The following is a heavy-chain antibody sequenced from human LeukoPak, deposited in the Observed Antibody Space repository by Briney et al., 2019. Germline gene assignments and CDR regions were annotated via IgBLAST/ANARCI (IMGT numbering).Heavy chain of an antibody. D-gene: IGHD5-12*01. V-gene: IGHV4-30-4*01. J-gene: IGHJ4*02. CDR1: GGSISSGDYY. CDR2: IYYSGST. CDR3: ARGSRVATNRGSPDLDY. Sequence: PSETLSLTCTVPGGSISSGDYYWSWIRQPPGKGLEWIGYIYYSGSTYYNPSLKSRVTISVDTSKNQFSLKLSSVTAADTAVYYCARGSRVATNRGSPDLDYWGQGTLVTVSP.